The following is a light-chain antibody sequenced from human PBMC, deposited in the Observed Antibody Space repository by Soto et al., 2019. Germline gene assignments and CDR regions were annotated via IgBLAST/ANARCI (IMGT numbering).Light chain of an antibody. Sequence: QSALTQPPSASGSPGQSVTISCTGTSSDVGGYKYVSWYQQHPGKAPKLMIYEVTKRPSGVPARFSGSKSGNTASLTVSGLQAEDEADYYCSSYAGSNTDYVFGTGTKLTVL. CDR2: EVT. CDR3: SSYAGSNTDYV. V-gene: IGLV2-8*01. J-gene: IGLJ1*01. CDR1: SSDVGGYKY.